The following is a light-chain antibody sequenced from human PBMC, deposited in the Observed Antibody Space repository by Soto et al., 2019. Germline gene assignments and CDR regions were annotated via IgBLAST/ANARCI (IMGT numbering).Light chain of an antibody. CDR1: SGHSSYA. Sequence: QSVLTQSPSASASLGASVKLTCTLSSGHSSYAIAWHQQQPEKGPRYLMKLNSDGSHSKGDGIPDRFSGSSSGAERYLTISSLQSEDEADYYCQTWGTGPRVFGGGTQLTVL. V-gene: IGLV4-69*01. CDR3: QTWGTGPRV. CDR2: LNSDGSH. J-gene: IGLJ2*01.